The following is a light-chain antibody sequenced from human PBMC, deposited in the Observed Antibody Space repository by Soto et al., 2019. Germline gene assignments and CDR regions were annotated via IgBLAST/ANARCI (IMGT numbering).Light chain of an antibody. J-gene: IGLJ2*01. CDR3: AAWDDSLNGVL. CDR1: SSNIGGNT. V-gene: IGLV1-44*01. Sequence: QLVLTQPPSASGTPGQRVTISCSGSSSNIGGNTVNWYQQLPGTAPKLLIYTNNQRPSGVPDRFSGSKSGTSASLAISGLQSEDEADYYCAAWDDSLNGVLFGGGTKLTVL. CDR2: TNN.